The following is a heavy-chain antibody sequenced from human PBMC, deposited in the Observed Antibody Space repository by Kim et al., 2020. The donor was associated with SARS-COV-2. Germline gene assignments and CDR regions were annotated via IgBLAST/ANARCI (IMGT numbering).Heavy chain of an antibody. CDR3: ARDNISYYGSGSTGGMDV. CDR2: INPSGGST. Sequence: ASVKVSCKASGYTFTSYYMHWVRQAPGQGLEWMGIINPSGGSTSYAQKFQGRVTMTRDTSTSTVYMELSSLRSEDTAVYYCARDNISYYGSGSTGGMDVWGQGTTVTVSS. D-gene: IGHD3-10*01. V-gene: IGHV1-46*01. J-gene: IGHJ6*02. CDR1: GYTFTSYY.